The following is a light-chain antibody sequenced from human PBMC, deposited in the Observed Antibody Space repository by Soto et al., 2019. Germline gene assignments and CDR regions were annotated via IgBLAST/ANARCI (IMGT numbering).Light chain of an antibody. CDR2: EVS. CDR3: SSYTSSSTLVV. CDR1: SSDVGGYNY. V-gene: IGLV2-14*01. J-gene: IGLJ1*01. Sequence: QSVLTQPASVSGSPGQSITISCTGTSSDVGGYNYVSWYQQHPGKAPKLMIYEVSNRPSGVSNRFSGSKSGNTASLTISGLQAEDEAEYYCSSYTSSSTLVVFGTGTKVTV.